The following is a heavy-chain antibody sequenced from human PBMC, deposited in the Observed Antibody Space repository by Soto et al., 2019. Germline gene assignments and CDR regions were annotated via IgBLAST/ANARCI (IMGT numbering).Heavy chain of an antibody. CDR1: GGSFSGYY. Sequence: QVQLQQWGAGLLKPSETLFLTCAVYGGSFSGYYWSWIRQPPGKGLEWIGEINHSGSTNYNPSLKSRVTISVDTSKNQFSLKLSSVTAADTAVYYCARGPYGSGYYMDVWGKGTTVTVSS. CDR3: ARGPYGSGYYMDV. CDR2: INHSGST. V-gene: IGHV4-34*01. D-gene: IGHD3-10*01. J-gene: IGHJ6*03.